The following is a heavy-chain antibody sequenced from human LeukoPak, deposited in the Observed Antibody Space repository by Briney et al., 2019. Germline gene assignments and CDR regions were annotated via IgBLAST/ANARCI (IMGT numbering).Heavy chain of an antibody. CDR1: GGSISSSSYQ. D-gene: IGHD2-2*01. Sequence: KPSETLSLTCAVSGGSISSSSYQWGWIRQPPGKGLEWIGSFYYSGNTYYNPSLKNRVTVSVDTSNNLFSLNLNSVTAADTAVYYCARISIAVVPAYFDYWGQGTLVTVSS. V-gene: IGHV4-39*01. CDR3: ARISIAVVPAYFDY. CDR2: FYYSGNT. J-gene: IGHJ4*02.